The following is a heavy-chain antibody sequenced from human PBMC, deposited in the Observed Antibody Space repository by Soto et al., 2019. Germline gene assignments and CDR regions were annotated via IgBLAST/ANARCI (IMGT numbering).Heavy chain of an antibody. D-gene: IGHD5-12*01. CDR3: ARGHSGYDPPSFDY. V-gene: IGHV4-59*01. CDR1: CGSISSYY. Sequence: TSETLSLTCTVSCGSISSYYWSWIRPPPGKGLEWIGYIYYSGSTNYNPSLKSRVTISVDTSKNQFSLKLSSVTAADTAVYYCARGHSGYDPPSFDYWGQGTLVTVSS. CDR2: IYYSGST. J-gene: IGHJ4*02.